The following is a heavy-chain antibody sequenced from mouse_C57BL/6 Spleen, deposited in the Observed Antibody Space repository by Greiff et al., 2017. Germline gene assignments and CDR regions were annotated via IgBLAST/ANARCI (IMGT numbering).Heavy chain of an antibody. D-gene: IGHD2-12*01. Sequence: QVQLQQSGAELVRPGASVKLSCKASGYTFTDYYINWVKQRPGQGLEWIARIYPGSGNTYYNEKFKGKAALTAEKSSSTAYMQLSSLTSEDSAVYFCARGDYSPWGQGTSVTVSS. V-gene: IGHV1-76*01. CDR1: GYTFTDYY. CDR2: IYPGSGNT. CDR3: ARGDYSP. J-gene: IGHJ4*01.